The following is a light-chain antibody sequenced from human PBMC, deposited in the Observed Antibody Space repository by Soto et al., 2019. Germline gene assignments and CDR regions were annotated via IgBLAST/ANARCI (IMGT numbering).Light chain of an antibody. CDR3: QQRTNWPT. J-gene: IGKJ1*01. CDR2: DAS. Sequence: EIVLTQSPATLSLSPGERATLSCRASQSVSSHLAWYQHKPGQAPRLLIYDASNTATGIPARFSGSGSGTDFTLTISSLEPEDFAVYYCQQRTNWPTFGQGTKVDIK. CDR1: QSVSSH. V-gene: IGKV3-11*01.